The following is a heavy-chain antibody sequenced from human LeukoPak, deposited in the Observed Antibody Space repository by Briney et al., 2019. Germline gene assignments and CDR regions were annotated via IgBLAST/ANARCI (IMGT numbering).Heavy chain of an antibody. Sequence: SETLSLTCAVSGYSISRGYYWGWIRQPPGKGLEWIGSISHSGSTYYNPSLKSRVTISVDTSKNQFSLKLSSVTAADTAVYYCASGYCSSTSCSAGMDVWGKGTTVTVSS. V-gene: IGHV4-38-2*01. CDR3: ASGYCSSTSCSAGMDV. CDR1: GYSISRGYY. J-gene: IGHJ6*04. D-gene: IGHD2-2*01. CDR2: ISHSGST.